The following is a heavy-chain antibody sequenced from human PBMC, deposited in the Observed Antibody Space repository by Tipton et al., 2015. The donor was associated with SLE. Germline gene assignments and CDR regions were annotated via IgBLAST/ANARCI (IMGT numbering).Heavy chain of an antibody. J-gene: IGHJ4*02. V-gene: IGHV3-30-3*01. CDR2: ILFDGSNK. CDR1: GASISDYY. Sequence: LSLTCTVSGASISDYYWTWVRQAPGKGLEWLAGILFDGSNKYYADSVKGRITISRDNSKNTTYVEINSLRGEDTAVYYCARGTAPQWLSPYYFDSWGQGTLVTVSS. D-gene: IGHD6-19*01. CDR3: ARGTAPQWLSPYYFDS.